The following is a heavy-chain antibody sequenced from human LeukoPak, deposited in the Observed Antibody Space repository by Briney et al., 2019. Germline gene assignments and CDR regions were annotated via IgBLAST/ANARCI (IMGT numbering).Heavy chain of an antibody. V-gene: IGHV1-2*02. Sequence: ASVKVSCKASGNTFTGYYMHWVRQAPGQGLEWMGWINPNSGGTNYAQKFQGRVTMTRDTSISTAYMELSRLRSDDTAVYYCARTRSILRYFDWLFSYWGQGTLVTVSS. D-gene: IGHD3-9*01. CDR2: INPNSGGT. CDR3: ARTRSILRYFDWLFSY. J-gene: IGHJ4*02. CDR1: GNTFTGYY.